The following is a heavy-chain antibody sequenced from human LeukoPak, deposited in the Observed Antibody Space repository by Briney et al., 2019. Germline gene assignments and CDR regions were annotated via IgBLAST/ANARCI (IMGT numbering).Heavy chain of an antibody. D-gene: IGHD6-6*01. CDR3: ARVKLIAARLHNWFDP. CDR2: IYYSGST. Sequence: PSETLSLTCTVSGGSISTYYWSWIRQPPGKGLEWIGSIYYSGSTYYNPSLKSRVTISVETSKNQFSLKLSSVTAADTAVYYCARVKLIAARLHNWFDPWGQGTLVTVSS. V-gene: IGHV4-59*12. J-gene: IGHJ5*02. CDR1: GGSISTYY.